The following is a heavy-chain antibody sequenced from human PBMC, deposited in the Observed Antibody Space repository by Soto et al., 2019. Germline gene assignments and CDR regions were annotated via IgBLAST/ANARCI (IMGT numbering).Heavy chain of an antibody. Sequence: TSETLSLTCTFSGGSVSSGSYYWSWVRQPPGKGLEWIGYIYYSGSTNYNPSLKSRVTISVDTSKNQFSLKLSSVTAADTAVYYCAAKPYNWNIWMVYWGPGIMVTVSS. CDR3: AAKPYNWNIWMVY. CDR2: IYYSGST. CDR1: GGSVSSGSYY. D-gene: IGHD1-1*01. V-gene: IGHV4-61*01. J-gene: IGHJ4*02.